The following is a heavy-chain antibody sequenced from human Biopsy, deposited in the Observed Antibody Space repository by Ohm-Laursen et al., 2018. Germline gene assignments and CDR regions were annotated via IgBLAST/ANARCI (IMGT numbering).Heavy chain of an antibody. J-gene: IGHJ2*01. D-gene: IGHD3-9*01. CDR3: ARDETGSSVFGPYYYGMDV. V-gene: IGHV1-46*01. Sequence: SVKVSCKASGYSFTKYYINWVRQAPGQGLEWMGIINPTGGTTSYAEKFQGRVTLTRDTSTGTVYLELNSLIYEDTALYYCARDETGSSVFGPYYYGMDVWGRGSPVTVPS. CDR1: GYSFTKYY. CDR2: INPTGGTT.